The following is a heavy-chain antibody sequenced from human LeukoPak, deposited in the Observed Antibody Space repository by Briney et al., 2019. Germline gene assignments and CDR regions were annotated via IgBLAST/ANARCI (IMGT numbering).Heavy chain of an antibody. CDR1: GFTFSSYG. J-gene: IGHJ4*02. V-gene: IGHV3-30*18. CDR2: ISYDGSNK. CDR3: AKDSQEQWLVRWSCDY. Sequence: GGSLRLSCAASGFTFSSYGMHWVRQAPGKGLEWVAVISYDGSNKYYADSVKGRFTISRDNSKNTLYLQMNSLRAEDTAVYYCAKDSQEQWLVRWSCDYWGQGTLVTVSS. D-gene: IGHD6-19*01.